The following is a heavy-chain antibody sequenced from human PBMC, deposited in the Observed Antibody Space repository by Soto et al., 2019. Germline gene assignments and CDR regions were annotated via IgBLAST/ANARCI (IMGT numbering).Heavy chain of an antibody. D-gene: IGHD4-17*01. Sequence: SVKVSCKASGGTFSSYTISWVRQAPGQGLEWMGRIIPILGIANYAQKFQGRVTITADKSTSTAYMELSSLRSEDTAVYYCARAPPPDYGECFDYWGEGTLVTVSS. CDR2: IIPILGIA. CDR3: ARAPPPDYGECFDY. V-gene: IGHV1-69*02. CDR1: GGTFSSYT. J-gene: IGHJ4*02.